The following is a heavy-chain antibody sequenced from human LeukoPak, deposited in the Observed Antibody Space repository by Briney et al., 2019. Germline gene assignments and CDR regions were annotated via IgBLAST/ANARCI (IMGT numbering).Heavy chain of an antibody. CDR3: ARLRAHRPKKALTPYYYYYGMDV. J-gene: IGHJ6*02. V-gene: IGHV4-34*01. CDR2: INHSGST. Sequence: PSETLSLTCAVYGGSFSGYYWSWIRQPPGKGLEWIGEINHSGSTNYNPSLKSRVTISVDTSKNQFSLKLSSVTAADTAVYYCARLRAHRPKKALTPYYYYYGMDVWGQGTTVTVSS. CDR1: GGSFSGYY. D-gene: IGHD1-14*01.